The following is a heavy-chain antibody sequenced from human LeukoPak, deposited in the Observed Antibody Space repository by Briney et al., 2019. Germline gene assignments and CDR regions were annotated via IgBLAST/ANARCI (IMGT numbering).Heavy chain of an antibody. CDR1: GFTFSDHH. CDR3: ARDTAGAMDV. Sequence: GGSLRLSCAVSGFTFSDHHMDWVRQAPGKGLEWVARIRNKDRNYDTQYAASVKGRFTISRDDSKNSLYLQMNSLKTDDTAVYFCARDTAGAMDVWGHGTTVTVSS. CDR2: IRNKDRNYDT. V-gene: IGHV3-72*01. J-gene: IGHJ6*02.